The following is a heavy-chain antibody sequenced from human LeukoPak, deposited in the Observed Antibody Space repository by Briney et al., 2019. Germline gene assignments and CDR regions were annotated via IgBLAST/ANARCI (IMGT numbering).Heavy chain of an antibody. D-gene: IGHD3-3*01. V-gene: IGHV3-21*01. CDR1: GFTFSSYS. Sequence: GGSLRLSCAASGFTFSSYSMNWVRQAPGKGLEWVSSISSSSSYIYYADSVKGRFTISRDNAKNSLYLQMNSLRAEDTAVYYCARDDFSREWLFHYYYYGMDVWGQGTTVTVSS. CDR2: ISSSSSYI. J-gene: IGHJ6*02. CDR3: ARDDFSREWLFHYYYYGMDV.